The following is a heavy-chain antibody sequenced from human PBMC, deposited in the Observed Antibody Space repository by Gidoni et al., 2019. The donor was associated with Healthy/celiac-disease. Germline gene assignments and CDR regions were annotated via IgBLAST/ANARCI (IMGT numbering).Heavy chain of an antibody. CDR3: ANSLYYYDSSGPGAFDI. D-gene: IGHD3-22*01. Sequence: EVQLLESGGGLVQPGGSLRLSCAAYGFPFSSYAMSWVRQAPGKGLEWVSAISGSGGSTYYADSVKGRFTISRDNSKNTLYLQMNSLRAEDTAVYYCANSLYYYDSSGPGAFDIWGQGTMVTVSS. CDR2: ISGSGGST. V-gene: IGHV3-23*01. CDR1: GFPFSSYA. J-gene: IGHJ3*02.